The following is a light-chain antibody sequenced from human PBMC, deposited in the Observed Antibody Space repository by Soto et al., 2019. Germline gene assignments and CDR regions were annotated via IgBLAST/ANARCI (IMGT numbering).Light chain of an antibody. CDR3: QQYGSSLWT. Sequence: EIVLTQSPVTLSSSPGERRTLCCKPSQSVSSSYLAWYQQKPGQAPRXXIYGASSRATGIPDRFSGSGSGTDLTLNISRLQPEDGEVDDGQQYGSSLWTFGQGTKVDIK. CDR1: QSVSSSY. CDR2: GAS. J-gene: IGKJ1*01. V-gene: IGKV3-20*01.